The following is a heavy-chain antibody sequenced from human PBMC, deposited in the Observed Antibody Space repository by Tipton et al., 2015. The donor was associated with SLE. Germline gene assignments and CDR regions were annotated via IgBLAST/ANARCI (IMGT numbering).Heavy chain of an antibody. J-gene: IGHJ6*02. CDR3: AGLYSSSWLPFGYYYYGMYV. Sequence: TLSLTCAVYGGSFSGYYWSWIRQPPGKGLEWIGEINHSGSTNYNPSLKSRVTISVDTSKNQFSLKLSSVTAADTAVYYCAGLYSSSWLPFGYYYYGMYVWGPGTTVTVSS. CDR2: INHSGST. V-gene: IGHV4-34*01. D-gene: IGHD6-13*01. CDR1: GGSFSGYY.